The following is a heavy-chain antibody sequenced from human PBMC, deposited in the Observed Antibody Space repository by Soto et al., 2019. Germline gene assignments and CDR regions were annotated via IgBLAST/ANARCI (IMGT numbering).Heavy chain of an antibody. CDR3: ARDGIDPPRDSWFDP. CDR1: SGSFSGYS. V-gene: IGHV4-34*01. J-gene: IGHJ5*02. Sequence: SETLSLTCAVYSGSFSGYSWSWIRQPPGKGLDWIGEINHIGSANYNPSLKSRATISVDTSKNQFSLRLTSLTAADTAGYYCARDGIDPPRDSWFDPWGQGTQVTVSS. CDR2: INHIGSA. D-gene: IGHD1-1*01.